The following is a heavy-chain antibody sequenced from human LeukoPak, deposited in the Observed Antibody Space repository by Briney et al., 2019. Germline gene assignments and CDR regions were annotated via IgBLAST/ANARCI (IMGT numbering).Heavy chain of an antibody. CDR3: ARQGRRSYGYETWYAFDI. Sequence: PSQTLSLTCTVSSGSISNGDYYWSWIRQPPGKGLEWIGYIYYSGSTNYNPSLKSRVTISVDTSKNQFSLKLSSVTAADTAVYYCARQGRRSYGYETWYAFDIWGQGTMVTVSS. J-gene: IGHJ3*02. D-gene: IGHD5-18*01. CDR1: SGSISNGDYY. CDR2: IYYSGST. V-gene: IGHV4-61*08.